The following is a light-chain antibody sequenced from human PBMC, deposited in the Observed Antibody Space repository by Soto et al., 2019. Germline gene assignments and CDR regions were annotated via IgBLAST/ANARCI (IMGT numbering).Light chain of an antibody. CDR1: QSVNNNY. CDR3: QQYGKSPRYT. Sequence: ESVLTQSPGTLSLSPGERATLSCRASQSVNNNYLAWYQQRPGQAPRLLIYGASSRATGIPDRFRGSGSGTDFTLTISRLEPEDCAVYYCQQYGKSPRYTFGQGTKLEIK. CDR2: GAS. J-gene: IGKJ2*01. V-gene: IGKV3-20*01.